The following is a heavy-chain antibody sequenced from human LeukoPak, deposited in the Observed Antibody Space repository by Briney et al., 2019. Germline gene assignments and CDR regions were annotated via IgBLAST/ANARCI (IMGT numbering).Heavy chain of an antibody. CDR2: INPNSGGT. CDR3: ARRGTRTWYDS. CDR1: GYTFIGYY. V-gene: IGHV1-2*02. Sequence: ASVNVSCKASGYTFIGYYIHWVRQAPRQGLEWMGWINPNSGGTNYAQKFQGRVTMTRDTSISTAYMGLNRLRSDDTAVYYCARRGTRTWYDSWGQGTLVTVSS. J-gene: IGHJ5*01.